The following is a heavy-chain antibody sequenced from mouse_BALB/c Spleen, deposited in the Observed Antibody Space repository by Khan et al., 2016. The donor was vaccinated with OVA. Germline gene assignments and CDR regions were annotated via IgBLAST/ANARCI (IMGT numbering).Heavy chain of an antibody. D-gene: IGHD1-1*01. CDR3: ARLYYYGHWYFDV. Sequence: EVQLQESGPGLVKPSQSLSLTCTVTGYSITSDYAWNWIRQFPGNKLEWMAYISYSGSTSYNPSLKSRISITRDTSKNQFFLQLNSVTPEDTATSYSARLYYYGHWYFDVWGAGTAVTVSS. CDR2: ISYSGST. CDR1: GYSITSDYA. V-gene: IGHV3-2*02. J-gene: IGHJ1*01.